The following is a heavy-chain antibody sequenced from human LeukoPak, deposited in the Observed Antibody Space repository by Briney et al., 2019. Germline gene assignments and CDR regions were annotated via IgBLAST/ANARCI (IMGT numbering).Heavy chain of an antibody. CDR1: GDSVSSNSAA. CDR3: ARGNYYDSSAPNGMDV. J-gene: IGHJ6*02. D-gene: IGHD3-22*01. Sequence: SQTLSLTCAISGDSVSSNSAAWNWIRQSPSRGLEWLGRTYYRSKWYNDYAVSVKSRITINPDTSKNQFSLQLNSVTPEDTAVYYCARGNYYDSSAPNGMDVWGRGTTVTVSS. CDR2: TYYRSKWYN. V-gene: IGHV6-1*01.